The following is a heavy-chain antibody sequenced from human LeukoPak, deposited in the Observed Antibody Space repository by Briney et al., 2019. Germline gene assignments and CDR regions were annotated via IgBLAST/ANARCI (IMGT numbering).Heavy chain of an antibody. CDR3: VRQVAYNYNYFDS. CDR2: MYYSGNT. V-gene: IGHV4-39*01. J-gene: IGHJ4*01. Sequence: SETLSLTCTVSGGSVSSGSFFWGWIRQFPGKGLEWIESMYYSGNTYYSPSLKSRVTISVDTSKNQFSLRLTSVTAADTAVYYCVRQVAYNYNYFDSWGHGTLVIVSS. D-gene: IGHD5-24*01. CDR1: GGSVSSGSFF.